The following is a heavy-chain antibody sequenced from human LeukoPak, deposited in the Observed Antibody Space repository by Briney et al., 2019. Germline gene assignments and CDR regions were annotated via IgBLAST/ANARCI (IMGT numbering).Heavy chain of an antibody. D-gene: IGHD1-1*01. J-gene: IGHJ4*02. CDR3: AKIPYNRWLYYFDY. CDR2: IYSSGST. V-gene: IGHV4-39*01. CDR1: GGSISSSSYY. Sequence: SETLSLTCTVSGGSISSSSYYWAWIRQPPGKGLEWIGCIYSSGSTYYNPSLKSRVTISVDTSKNQFSLKLSSVTAADTAVYYCAKIPYNRWLYYFDYWGQGTLVTVSS.